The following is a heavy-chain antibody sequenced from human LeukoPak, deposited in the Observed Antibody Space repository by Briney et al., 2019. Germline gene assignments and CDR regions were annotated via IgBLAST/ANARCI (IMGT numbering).Heavy chain of an antibody. J-gene: IGHJ1*01. Sequence: GGSLRLSCAASGFTFSSYLMHWVRQAPGKGLVWVSRIKGDGSTNYADSVKGRFTISRDNAKNTVSLQMNSLRAEDTGVYYCARAPSEIGGYYPEYFRHWGQGTLVTVSS. CDR1: GFTFSSYL. D-gene: IGHD3-22*01. V-gene: IGHV3-74*01. CDR2: IKGDGST. CDR3: ARAPSEIGGYYPEYFRH.